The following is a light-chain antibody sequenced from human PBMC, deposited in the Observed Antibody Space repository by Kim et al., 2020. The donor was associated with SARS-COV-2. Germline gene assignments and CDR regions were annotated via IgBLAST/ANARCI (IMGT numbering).Light chain of an antibody. CDR2: ATS. V-gene: IGKV3-20*01. Sequence: APGESAILSCRVSQSVGSTYLAWYKQKPDQAPRLLLYATSSRAIGIPDRFSGSGSGTDFTLTITRLEPGDFAVYYCKQYDSPPRTFVQGTKVDIK. CDR1: QSVGSTY. J-gene: IGKJ1*01. CDR3: KQYDSPPRT.